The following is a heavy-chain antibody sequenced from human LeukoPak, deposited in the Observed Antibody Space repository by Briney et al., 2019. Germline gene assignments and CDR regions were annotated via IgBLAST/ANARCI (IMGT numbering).Heavy chain of an antibody. J-gene: IGHJ4*02. CDR3: AKDTTVTTGNYFDY. V-gene: IGHV3-23*01. CDR1: GFTFSSYA. Sequence: GGSLRLSCAASGFTFSSYAMSWVRQAPGKGLEWASVISGSGGSTYYADSVKGRFTISRDNSKNTLYLQMNSLRAEDTAVYYCAKDTTVTTGNYFDYWGQGTLVTVSS. D-gene: IGHD4-17*01. CDR2: ISGSGGST.